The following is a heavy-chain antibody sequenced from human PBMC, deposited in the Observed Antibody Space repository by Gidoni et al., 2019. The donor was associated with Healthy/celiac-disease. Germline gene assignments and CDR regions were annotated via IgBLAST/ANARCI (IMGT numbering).Heavy chain of an antibody. J-gene: IGHJ4*02. D-gene: IGHD3-16*01. V-gene: IGHV4-34*01. CDR1: GGSFSGYY. CDR3: ASFKFAGLRPPDY. CDR2: INHSGST. Sequence: QVQLQQWGAGLLKPSETLSLTCAVYGGSFSGYYWSWIRQPPGKGLEWIGEINHSGSTNYNPSLKSRVTISVDTSKNQFSLKLSSVTAADTAVYYCASFKFAGLRPPDYWGQGTLVTVSS.